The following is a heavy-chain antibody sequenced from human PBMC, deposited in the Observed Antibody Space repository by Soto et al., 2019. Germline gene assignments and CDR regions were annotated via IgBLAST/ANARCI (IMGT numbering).Heavy chain of an antibody. Sequence: SVKVSCKASGCTFSSYAISWVRQAPGQGLEWMGGIIPIFGTANYAQKFQGRVTITADESTSTAYRELSSLRSEDTAVYYCARFFRRGYSYGLPYYYGMDVWGQGTTVNVSS. D-gene: IGHD5-18*01. CDR1: GCTFSSYA. J-gene: IGHJ6*02. CDR2: IIPIFGTA. V-gene: IGHV1-69*13. CDR3: ARFFRRGYSYGLPYYYGMDV.